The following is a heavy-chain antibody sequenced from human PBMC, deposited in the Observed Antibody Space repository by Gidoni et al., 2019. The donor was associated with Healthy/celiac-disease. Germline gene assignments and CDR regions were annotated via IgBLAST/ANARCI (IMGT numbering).Heavy chain of an antibody. D-gene: IGHD3-22*01. CDR2: IPIFGTA. Sequence: IPIFGTANYAQKFQGRVTITADESTSTAYMELSSLRSEDTAVYYCARVISPYDSSGYYSPWGQGTLVTVSS. J-gene: IGHJ5*02. V-gene: IGHV1-69*01. CDR3: ARVISPYDSSGYYSP.